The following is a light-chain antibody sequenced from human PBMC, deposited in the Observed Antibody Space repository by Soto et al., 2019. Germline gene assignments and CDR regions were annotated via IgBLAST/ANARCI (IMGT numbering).Light chain of an antibody. CDR3: CSYAGSSTWV. J-gene: IGLJ3*02. Sequence: QSALTQPASVSGSPGQSITISCTGTSSDVGSYNLVSWYQQHPGKAPKVMIYEGSKRPSGVSNRFSGSKSGNTASLTISGLQAEDEADYYCCSYAGSSTWVFGGGTKLPS. CDR2: EGS. CDR1: SSDVGSYNL. V-gene: IGLV2-23*01.